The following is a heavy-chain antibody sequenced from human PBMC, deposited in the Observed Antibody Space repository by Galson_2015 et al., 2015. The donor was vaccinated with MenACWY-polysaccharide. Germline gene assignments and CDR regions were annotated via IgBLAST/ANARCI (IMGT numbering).Heavy chain of an antibody. CDR1: GFTFDDYA. CDR3: AKEGGSGSFDGFYFDY. J-gene: IGHJ4*02. D-gene: IGHD3-10*01. CDR2: ISWNSGSI. V-gene: IGHV3-9*01. Sequence: SLRLSCAASGFTFDDYAMHWVRQAPGKGLEWVSGISWNSGSIGYADSVKGRFTISRDNAKNSLYLQMNSLRAEDTALYYCAKEGGSGSFDGFYFDYWGQGTLVTVSS.